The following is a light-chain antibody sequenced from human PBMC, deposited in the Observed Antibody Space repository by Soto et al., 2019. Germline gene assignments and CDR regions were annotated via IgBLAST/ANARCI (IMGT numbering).Light chain of an antibody. CDR3: QQYYSTPWT. CDR1: QVVLYSY. CDR2: WAS. Sequence: DIVMTQSPDSLAVSLGERATINCKSSQVVLYSYIAWYQQKPGQPPQLLIYWASTRESGVPDRFSVSGSGTDFTLTISSLQAEDVAVYYCQQYYSTPWTFGQGTKVEIK. V-gene: IGKV4-1*01. J-gene: IGKJ1*01.